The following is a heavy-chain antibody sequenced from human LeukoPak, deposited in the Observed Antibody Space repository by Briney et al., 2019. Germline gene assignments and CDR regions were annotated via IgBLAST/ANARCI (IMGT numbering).Heavy chain of an antibody. J-gene: IGHJ4*02. CDR1: GGTFSSYG. CDR3: ARDGSTLRFLEWFY. Sequence: ASVKVSCKASGGTFSSYGISWVRQAPGQGLEWMGGIIPIFGAANCAQKFQGRVTITTDESTRTAYMELSSLRSDDTAVYYCARDGSTLRFLEWFYWGQGTLVTVSS. V-gene: IGHV1-69*05. CDR2: IIPIFGAA. D-gene: IGHD3-3*01.